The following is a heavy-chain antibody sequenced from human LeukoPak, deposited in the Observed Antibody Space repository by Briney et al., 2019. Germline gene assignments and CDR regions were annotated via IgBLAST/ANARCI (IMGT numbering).Heavy chain of an antibody. V-gene: IGHV3-23*01. CDR1: GFTFSSSA. D-gene: IGHD4-17*01. Sequence: GGSLRLSCAASGFTFSSSAMSWVRQVPGKGLEWVSGISASGGSTSYADSVRGRFTISRDNSKNTLYLQMNSLRAEDTAVYYCAREGDYGDLYYFDYWGQGTLVTVSS. CDR2: ISASGGST. J-gene: IGHJ4*02. CDR3: AREGDYGDLYYFDY.